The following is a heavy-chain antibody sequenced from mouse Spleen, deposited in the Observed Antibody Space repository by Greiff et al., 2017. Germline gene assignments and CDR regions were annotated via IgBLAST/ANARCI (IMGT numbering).Heavy chain of an antibody. Sequence: VQLQQSGPVLVKPGASVKMSCKASGYTFTDYYMNWVKQSHGKSLEWIGVINPYNGGTSYNQKFKGKATLTVDKSSSTAYMELNSLTSEDSAVYYCARDGYDRYYAMDYWGQGTSVTVSS. CDR2: INPYNGGT. J-gene: IGHJ4*01. CDR1: GYTFTDYY. D-gene: IGHD2-2*01. V-gene: IGHV1-19*01. CDR3: ARDGYDRYYAMDY.